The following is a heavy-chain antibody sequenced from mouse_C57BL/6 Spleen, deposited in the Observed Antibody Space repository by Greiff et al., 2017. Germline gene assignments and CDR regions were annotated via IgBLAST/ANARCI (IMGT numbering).Heavy chain of an antibody. CDR1: GFTFSSYG. D-gene: IGHD4-1*01. Sequence: EVQLQESGGDLVKPGGSLKLSCAASGFTFSSYGMSWVRQTPDKRLEWVATISSGGSYTYYPDSVKGRFTISRDNAKNTLYLQMSSLKSEDTAMYYCARGANWDSYYFDYWGQGTTLTVSS. V-gene: IGHV5-6*01. CDR3: ARGANWDSYYFDY. CDR2: ISSGGSYT. J-gene: IGHJ2*01.